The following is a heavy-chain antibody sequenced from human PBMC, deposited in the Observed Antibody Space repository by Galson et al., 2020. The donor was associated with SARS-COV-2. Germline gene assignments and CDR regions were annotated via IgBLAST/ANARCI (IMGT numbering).Heavy chain of an antibody. D-gene: IGHD4-4*01. CDR3: ATDPFTVTSFDY. V-gene: IGHV3-23*01. Sequence: GGSLRLSCAASGLPFSSFAMGWLRQAPGKGLAWVSTIDGSGARTYYADSVTGRFTISRDNSKNTLYLQLTSLRAEDTAVYYCATDPFTVTSFDYWGQGTLVTVSS. J-gene: IGHJ4*02. CDR1: GLPFSSFA. CDR2: IDGSGART.